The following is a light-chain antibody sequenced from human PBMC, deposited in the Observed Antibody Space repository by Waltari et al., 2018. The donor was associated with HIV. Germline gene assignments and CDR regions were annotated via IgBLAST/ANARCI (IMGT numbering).Light chain of an antibody. J-gene: IGLJ3*02. V-gene: IGLV2-14*01. CDR1: SSDVGGYNY. CDR2: EVS. CDR3: SSYTSSSTLRV. Sequence: QSALTQPASVSGSPGQSITISCTGTSSDVGGYNYVSWYQQHPGKAPKLMIYEVSTRPSGVSNRFSGSQSGNTSSLTISGLQAEDEADYYCSSYTSSSTLRVFGGGTKLTVL.